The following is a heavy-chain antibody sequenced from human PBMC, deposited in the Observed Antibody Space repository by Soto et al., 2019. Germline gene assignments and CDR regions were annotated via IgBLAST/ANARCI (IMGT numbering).Heavy chain of an antibody. D-gene: IGHD6-13*01. CDR2: INPNSGGT. CDR1: GYTFTGYY. CDR3: ARDPRSWPTLYYYHGMDV. V-gene: IGHV1-2*02. J-gene: IGHJ6*02. Sequence: ASVKVSCKASGYTFTGYYMHWVRQAPGQGLEWMGWINPNSGGTNYAQKFQGRVTMTRDTSISTAYMELSRLRSDDTAVYYCARDPRSWPTLYYYHGMDVWGQGTTVTVSS.